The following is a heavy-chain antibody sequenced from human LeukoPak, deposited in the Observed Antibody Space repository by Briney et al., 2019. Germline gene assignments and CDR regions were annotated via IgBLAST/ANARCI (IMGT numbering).Heavy chain of an antibody. V-gene: IGHV4-34*12. D-gene: IGHD3-10*01. CDR3: AGSYGSGSPGGL. Sequence: SETLSLTCDVYGGSFSGYYWSWIRQPPGKGLEWIGEIIHSGFTKYNPPLMSRVTMSIATSKTQSSLKLSCVTAADTAVYYCAGSYGSGSPGGLWGQGTLVSV. CDR2: IIHSGFT. CDR1: GGSFSGYY. J-gene: IGHJ4*02.